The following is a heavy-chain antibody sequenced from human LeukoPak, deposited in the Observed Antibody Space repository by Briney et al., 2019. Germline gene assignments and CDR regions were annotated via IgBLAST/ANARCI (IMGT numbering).Heavy chain of an antibody. Sequence: SETLSLTCAVYGGSFSGYYWSWIRQPPGKGLEWIGEIKHSGSTNYNPSLKSRVTISVDTSKNQFSLKLSSVTAADTAVYYCARAGEGGYCSGGSCYFFDYWGQGTLVTVSS. CDR2: IKHSGST. D-gene: IGHD2-15*01. V-gene: IGHV4-34*01. J-gene: IGHJ4*02. CDR3: ARAGEGGYCSGGSCYFFDY. CDR1: GGSFSGYY.